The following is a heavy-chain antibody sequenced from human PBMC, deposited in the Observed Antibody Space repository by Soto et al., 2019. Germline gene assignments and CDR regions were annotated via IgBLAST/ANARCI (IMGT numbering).Heavy chain of an antibody. D-gene: IGHD3-22*01. J-gene: IGHJ4*02. CDR2: IYWDDDK. Sequence: SGPTLVKPTQTLTLTCTFSGFSLSTSGVGVGWIRQPPGKALEWLALIYWDDDKRYSPSLKSRLTITKDTSKNQVVLTMTNMDPVDTATYYCAHRLGSAFSILGGYDYWGQGTLVTVSS. CDR3: AHRLGSAFSILGGYDY. V-gene: IGHV2-5*02. CDR1: GFSLSTSGVG.